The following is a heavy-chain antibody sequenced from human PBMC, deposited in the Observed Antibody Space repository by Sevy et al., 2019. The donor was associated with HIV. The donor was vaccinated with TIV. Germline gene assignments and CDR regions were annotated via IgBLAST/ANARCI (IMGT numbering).Heavy chain of an antibody. CDR2: IWYDGINK. CDR3: ARDNLIRVMVTMVRGALSYYFDY. D-gene: IGHD3-10*01. Sequence: GGSLRLSCAASGFICSDYGMHWVRQAPGKGLEWVAVIWYDGINKYYADSVKGRFAISRDNSKNTLYLQMNSLRAADTAVYYCARDNLIRVMVTMVRGALSYYFDYWGQGTLVTVSS. CDR1: GFICSDYG. V-gene: IGHV3-33*01. J-gene: IGHJ4*02.